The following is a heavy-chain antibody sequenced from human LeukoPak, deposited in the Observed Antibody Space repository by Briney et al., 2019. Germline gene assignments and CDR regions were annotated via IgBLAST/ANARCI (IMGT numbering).Heavy chain of an antibody. V-gene: IGHV4-39*07. J-gene: IGHJ5*02. CDR1: GGSISSSSYY. D-gene: IGHD3-10*01. Sequence: SETLSLTCTVSGGSISSSSYYWGWIRQPPGKGLEWIGSIYYSGSTYYNPSLKSRVTISVDTSKNQFSLKLSSVTAADTAVYYCARRKIYYGSGSYYIWNWFDPWGQGTLVTVSS. CDR3: ARRKIYYGSGSYYIWNWFDP. CDR2: IYYSGST.